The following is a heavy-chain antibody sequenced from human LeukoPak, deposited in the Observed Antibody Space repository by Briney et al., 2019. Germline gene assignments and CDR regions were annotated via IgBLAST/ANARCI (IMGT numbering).Heavy chain of an antibody. CDR1: GFTFSSYE. D-gene: IGHD3-16*01. V-gene: IGHV3-48*03. Sequence: TGGSLRLSCAASGFTFSSYELYWVRQAPGKGLEWISYISSSSSTIKYADSVRGRFTISRADARESLFLQMNSLRAEDTAIYYCGASRQYVGAFDIWGQGTLVTVSP. CDR2: ISSSSSTI. J-gene: IGHJ3*02. CDR3: GASRQYVGAFDI.